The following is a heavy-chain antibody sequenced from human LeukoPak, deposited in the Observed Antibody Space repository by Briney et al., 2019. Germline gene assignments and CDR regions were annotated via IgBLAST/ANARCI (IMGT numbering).Heavy chain of an antibody. Sequence: GASVKVSCKASGYTFTNYGISWVRHAPGQGLEWMGRISAYKGNTNYAQKVQGRVTMTTDTSTSTAYMELRSLIFDDTAVYYCGRGGXXGNYYVIDYWGQGTLVTVSS. CDR3: GRGGXXGNYYVIDY. V-gene: IGHV1-18*01. J-gene: IGHJ4*02. CDR1: GYTFTNYG. CDR2: ISAYKGNT. D-gene: IGHD1-26*01.